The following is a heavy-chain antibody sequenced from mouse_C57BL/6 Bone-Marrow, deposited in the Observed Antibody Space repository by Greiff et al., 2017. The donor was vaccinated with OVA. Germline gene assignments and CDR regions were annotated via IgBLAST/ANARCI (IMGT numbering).Heavy chain of an antibody. J-gene: IGHJ1*03. D-gene: IGHD1-1*01. V-gene: IGHV14-4*01. CDR2: IDPENGDT. CDR3: TTDYGSRRWYLDV. Sequence: EVQLQQSGAELVRPGASVKLSCTASGFNIKDDYMHWVKQRPEQGLEWIGWIDPENGDTAYASKFPGQAPITADPSSHTAYLQLSSLPSEDTAVEYCTTDYGSRRWYLDVWGTGTTGTVSS. CDR1: GFNIKDDY.